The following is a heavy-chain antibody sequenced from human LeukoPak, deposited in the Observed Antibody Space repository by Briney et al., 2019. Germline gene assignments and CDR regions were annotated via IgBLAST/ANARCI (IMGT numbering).Heavy chain of an antibody. CDR3: ARVHDRDAFDI. Sequence: SETLSLTCTVSGGSISSSSYYWGWIRQPPGKGLEWIGSIYYSGSTYYNPSLKSRVTISVDTSKNQFSLKLSSVTAADTAVYYCARVHDRDAFDIWGQGTMVTVSS. CDR2: IYYSGST. CDR1: GGSISSSSYY. V-gene: IGHV4-39*07. J-gene: IGHJ3*02. D-gene: IGHD1-1*01.